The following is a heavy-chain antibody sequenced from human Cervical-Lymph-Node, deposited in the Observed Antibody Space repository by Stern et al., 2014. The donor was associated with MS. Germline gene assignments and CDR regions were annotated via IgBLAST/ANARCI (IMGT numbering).Heavy chain of an antibody. V-gene: IGHV1-69*01. CDR3: ASAVGELTPEAV. D-gene: IGHD3-10*01. Sequence: VQLVESGAEVKKPGSSVRVSCKASGGTFRSYAISWVRQAPGQGLEWMGGIIPMFGTAHYAQTFQGRLTITPDDSTTTAYLALSSLRSEDTAGYYCASAVGELTPEAVWGQGTTVTVFS. CDR2: IIPMFGTA. J-gene: IGHJ6*02. CDR1: GGTFRSYA.